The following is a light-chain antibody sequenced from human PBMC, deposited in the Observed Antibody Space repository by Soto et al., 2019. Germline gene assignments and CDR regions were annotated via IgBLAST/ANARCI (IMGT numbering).Light chain of an antibody. CDR2: DAS. CDR3: QQYNDYVNS. CDR1: PRISSW. Sequence: DIQMTQSPSTLSASVGDRVTISCRASPRISSWLAWYQQKPGMTPKLLIYDASRLESGVPSRFSGSGSGTEFTLTISSLQPDDFATYYCQQYNDYVNSFGQGTKLEMK. J-gene: IGKJ2*01. V-gene: IGKV1-5*01.